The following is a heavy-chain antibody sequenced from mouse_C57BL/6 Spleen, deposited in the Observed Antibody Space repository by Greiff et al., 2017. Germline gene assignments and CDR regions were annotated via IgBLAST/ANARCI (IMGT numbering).Heavy chain of an antibody. D-gene: IGHD3-3*01. J-gene: IGHJ3*01. CDR2: INPYNGGT. CDR1: GYTFTDYS. CDR3: ARGGTRFAY. Sequence: VQLQQSGPVLVKPGASVKMSCTASGYTFTDYSMNWVKQSHGKSLEWIGVINPYNGGTSYNQKFKGKATLTVDKSSSTAYMELNSLTSEDSAVYYCARGGTRFAYWGQGTLVTVSA. V-gene: IGHV1-19*01.